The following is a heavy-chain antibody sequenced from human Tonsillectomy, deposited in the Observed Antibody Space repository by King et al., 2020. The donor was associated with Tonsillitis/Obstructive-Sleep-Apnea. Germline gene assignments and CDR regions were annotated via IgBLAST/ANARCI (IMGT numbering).Heavy chain of an antibody. Sequence: QLQESGPGLVKPSETLSLTCTVSGGYISSSSYYWGWIRQPQGKGLEWIGSIYYSGSTYYNPSLKSRVTISVDTSKNQFSLKLSSVTAADTAVYYCARPGRGYYYGMDVWGQGTTVTVSS. CDR1: GGYISSSSYY. J-gene: IGHJ6*02. CDR2: IYYSGST. D-gene: IGHD2-15*01. CDR3: ARPGRGYYYGMDV. V-gene: IGHV4-39*01.